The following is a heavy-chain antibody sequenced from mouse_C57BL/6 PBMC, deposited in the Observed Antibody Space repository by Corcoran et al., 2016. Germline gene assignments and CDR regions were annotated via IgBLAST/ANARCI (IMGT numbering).Heavy chain of an antibody. CDR2: INPYNGGT. Sequence: EVQLQQSGPVLVKPGASVKMSCKASGYTFTDYYMNWVKQSHGKSLEWIGVINPYNGGTSYNQKFKGKATLTVDKSSSTAYMELNSLTSEDSAVYYCAPRGSYVEFAYWGQGTLVTVSA. CDR3: APRGSYVEFAY. J-gene: IGHJ3*01. D-gene: IGHD1-1*02. V-gene: IGHV1-19*01. CDR1: GYTFTDYY.